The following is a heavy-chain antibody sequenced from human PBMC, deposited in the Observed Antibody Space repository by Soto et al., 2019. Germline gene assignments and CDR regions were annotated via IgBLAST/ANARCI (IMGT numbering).Heavy chain of an antibody. D-gene: IGHD2-15*01. V-gene: IGHV4-31*03. CDR3: ARCSLVVIPVPGFDP. CDR2: IYYNGNT. Sequence: SETLSLTCTVSGGSISSGCYYWSWIRQHPGRGLEWIGYIYYNGNTYYNPSLKSRVTVSVDTSKNQFSLNVRSVTAADTAVHYCARCSLVVIPVPGFDPWGQGTLVTVSS. CDR1: GGSISSGCYY. J-gene: IGHJ5*02.